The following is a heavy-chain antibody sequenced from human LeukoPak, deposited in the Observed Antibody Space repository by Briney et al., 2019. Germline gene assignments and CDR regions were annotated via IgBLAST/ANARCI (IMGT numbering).Heavy chain of an antibody. Sequence: ASVSVSCKASGYTFTSYYMHWVRQARGQGLEWMGIINPSGGSTSYAQKFQGRVTMTRDTSTSTVYMALSSLRSEETAVYYCARVSSGGSYSQEIDYWGQGTLVTASS. CDR3: ARVSSGGSYSQEIDY. V-gene: IGHV1-46*01. D-gene: IGHD1-26*01. CDR1: GYTFTSYY. J-gene: IGHJ4*02. CDR2: INPSGGST.